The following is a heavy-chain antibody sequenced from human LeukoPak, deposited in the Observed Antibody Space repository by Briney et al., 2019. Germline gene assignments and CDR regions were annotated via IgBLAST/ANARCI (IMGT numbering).Heavy chain of an antibody. CDR2: INSDESST. D-gene: IGHD4-17*01. CDR1: GFTFSSYW. J-gene: IGHJ4*02. V-gene: IGHV3-74*01. CDR3: AKEHVYGDNIKIYFEY. Sequence: PGGSLRLSCAASGFTFSSYWMHWVRQAPGKGLVWVSRINSDESSTSYADSVKGRFTISRDNSKNTQYLQMNSLRAEDTAVYYCAKEHVYGDNIKIYFEYGGQGTLVTVSS.